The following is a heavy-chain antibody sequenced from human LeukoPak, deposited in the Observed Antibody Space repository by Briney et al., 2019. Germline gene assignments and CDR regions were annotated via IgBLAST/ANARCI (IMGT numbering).Heavy chain of an antibody. V-gene: IGHV3-7*02. Sequence: GGSLRLSCAASGFSFSSYWMTWVRQAPGKGLEWVANIKEDGSDKYYVDSVKGRFTISRDNAKNSLYLQMKSLRAEDTAVYYCTKYGDDDTPGLNWGQGTLVTVSS. J-gene: IGHJ4*02. CDR3: TKYGDDDTPGLN. CDR1: GFSFSSYW. CDR2: IKEDGSDK. D-gene: IGHD4-17*01.